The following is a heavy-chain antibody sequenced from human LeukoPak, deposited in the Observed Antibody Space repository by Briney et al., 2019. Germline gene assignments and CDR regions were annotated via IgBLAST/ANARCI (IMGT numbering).Heavy chain of an antibody. D-gene: IGHD5-12*01. Sequence: SETLSLTCTVSGGSISSYYWSWIRQPPGKGLEWIGYIYYSGSTNYNPSLKSRVTISVDTSKNQFSLKLSFVTAADTAVYYCARGSGYDYSPFDYWGQGTLVTVSS. J-gene: IGHJ4*02. CDR2: IYYSGST. CDR1: GGSISSYY. CDR3: ARGSGYDYSPFDY. V-gene: IGHV4-59*01.